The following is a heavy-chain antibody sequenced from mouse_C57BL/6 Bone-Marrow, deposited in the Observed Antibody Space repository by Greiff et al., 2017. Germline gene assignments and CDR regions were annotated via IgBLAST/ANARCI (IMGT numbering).Heavy chain of an antibody. CDR2: IDPSDSYT. CDR1: GYTFTSYW. CDR3: ARRDYGPYFDY. J-gene: IGHJ2*01. Sequence: QVQLQQPGAELVKPGASVKLSCKASGYTFTSYWMQWVKQRPGQGLEWIGEIDPSDSYTNYNQKFKGKATLTVDTSSSTAYMQLSSLTSEDSAVYYCARRDYGPYFDYWGQGTTLTVSS. V-gene: IGHV1-50*01. D-gene: IGHD1-1*01.